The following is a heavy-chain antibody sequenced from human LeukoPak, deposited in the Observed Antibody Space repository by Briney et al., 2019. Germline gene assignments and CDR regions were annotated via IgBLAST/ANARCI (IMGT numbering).Heavy chain of an antibody. V-gene: IGHV1-18*01. CDR2: ISAYNGDT. D-gene: IGHD2-8*02. CDR1: GYTFNTYG. CDR3: ARESTGGSLEIDY. Sequence: GASVKVSCKAPGYTFNTYGIIWVRQAPGQGLEWMGWISAYNGDTTYAQKLQGRVTLTTDASTSTAYMELRSLRSDDTAVYYCARESTGGSLEIDYWGQGTLVTVSS. J-gene: IGHJ4*02.